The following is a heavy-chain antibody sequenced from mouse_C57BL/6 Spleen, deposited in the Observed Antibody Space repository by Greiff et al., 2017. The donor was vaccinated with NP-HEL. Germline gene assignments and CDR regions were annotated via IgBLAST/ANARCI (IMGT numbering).Heavy chain of an antibody. CDR2: IYPGDGDT. CDR1: GYAFSSSW. D-gene: IGHD2-1*01. Sequence: LQESGPELVKPGASVKISCKASGYAFSSSWMNWVKQRPGKGLEWIGRIYPGDGDTNYNGKFKGKATLTADKSSSTAYMQLSSLTSEDSAVYFCARKGNSYAMDYWGQGTSVTVSS. CDR3: ARKGNSYAMDY. J-gene: IGHJ4*01. V-gene: IGHV1-82*01.